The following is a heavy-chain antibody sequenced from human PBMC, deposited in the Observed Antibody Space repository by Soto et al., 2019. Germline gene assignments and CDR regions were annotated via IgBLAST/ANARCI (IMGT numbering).Heavy chain of an antibody. V-gene: IGHV3-23*01. CDR3: AFNSGSGSYYFDY. Sequence: GGSLRLSCAASGFTFSSYAMWWVRQAPGKGLECVSAISGGGETTYYADSVKGRFTISRDNSKNTLHLQMNSLRAEDTAVYYCAFNSGSGSYYFDYWGQGTLVTVSS. CDR1: GFTFSSYA. D-gene: IGHD3-10*01. J-gene: IGHJ4*02. CDR2: ISGGGETT.